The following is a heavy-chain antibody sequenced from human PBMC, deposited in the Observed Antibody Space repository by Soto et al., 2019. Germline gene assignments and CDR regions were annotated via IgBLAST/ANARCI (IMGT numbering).Heavy chain of an antibody. V-gene: IGHV1-2*04. Sequence: GASVKVSCKASGYTFTGYYMHWVRQAPGQGLEWMGWINPNSGGTNYAQKFQGWVTMTRDTSISTAYMELSRLGSDDTAVYYCARGKLRYFYWLFSRYYYYGMDVWG. CDR2: INPNSGGT. D-gene: IGHD3-9*01. CDR1: GYTFTGYY. J-gene: IGHJ6*02. CDR3: ARGKLRYFYWLFSRYYYYGMDV.